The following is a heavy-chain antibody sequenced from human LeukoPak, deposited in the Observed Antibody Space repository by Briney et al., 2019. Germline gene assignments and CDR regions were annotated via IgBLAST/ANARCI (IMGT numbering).Heavy chain of an antibody. V-gene: IGHV4-31*03. CDR1: GGSISSGGYY. Sequence: SETLSLTCTVSGGSISSGGYYWSWIRQHPGKGLEWIGYIYYSGSTYYNPSLKSRVTISVDTSKNQFSLKLSSVTAADTAVYYCAREFYGDYVFDYWGQGTLVTVSS. CDR3: AREFYGDYVFDY. D-gene: IGHD4-17*01. J-gene: IGHJ4*02. CDR2: IYYSGST.